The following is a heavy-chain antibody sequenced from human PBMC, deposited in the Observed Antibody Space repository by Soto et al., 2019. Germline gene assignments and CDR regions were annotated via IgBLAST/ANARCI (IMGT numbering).Heavy chain of an antibody. D-gene: IGHD3-9*01. J-gene: IGHJ5*02. Sequence: SETLSLTCAVYGGSFSGYYWSWIRQPPGKGLEWIGEINHSGSTNYNPSLKSRVTISVDTSKNQFSLKLSSVTAADTAVYYCARVLRYFPIGGPSDPWGQGTLVTVSS. CDR2: INHSGST. V-gene: IGHV4-34*01. CDR1: GGSFSGYY. CDR3: ARVLRYFPIGGPSDP.